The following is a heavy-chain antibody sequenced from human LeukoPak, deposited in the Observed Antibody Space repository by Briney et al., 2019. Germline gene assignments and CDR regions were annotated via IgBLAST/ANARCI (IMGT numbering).Heavy chain of an antibody. CDR2: INHSGST. V-gene: IGHV4-34*01. J-gene: IGHJ4*02. D-gene: IGHD2-2*01. Sequence: PSETLSLTCAVYGGSFSGYYWTWIRQPPGKGLEWIGEINHSGSTDYNPSLKSRVAISVDTSKNEFSLKLSPVTAADTALYYCVRGDCSSISCYSTAHWGQGTRVTVSS. CDR1: GGSFSGYY. CDR3: VRGDCSSISCYSTAH.